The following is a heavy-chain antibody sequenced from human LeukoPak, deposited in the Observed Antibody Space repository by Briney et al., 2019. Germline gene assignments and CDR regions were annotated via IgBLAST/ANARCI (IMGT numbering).Heavy chain of an antibody. Sequence: PSETLSLTCSVSGVSISTYYWIWIRQPPAKGLEWMGFFSYSGSTKYNPSLKSRVTMSVDTSKNQFSLQLNSVTPEDTAIYYCASGGMKDAYNYDYFDYWGQGTLVTVSS. D-gene: IGHD5-24*01. V-gene: IGHV4-59*12. CDR3: ASGGMKDAYNYDYFDY. CDR2: FSYSGST. J-gene: IGHJ4*02. CDR1: GVSISTYY.